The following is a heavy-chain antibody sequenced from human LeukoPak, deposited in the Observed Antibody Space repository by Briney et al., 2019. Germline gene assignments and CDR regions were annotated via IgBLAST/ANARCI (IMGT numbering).Heavy chain of an antibody. J-gene: IGHJ4*02. Sequence: GGSLRLSCAASGFTFSSHAMSWVRQAPGKGLDWVSTISGSGGTTYYADSVKGRFTISRDNSKKTLYLQVHSLRAEDTAIYYCAKRHSSSWYNFEYWGQGTLVTVSS. CDR1: GFTFSSHA. D-gene: IGHD6-13*01. CDR2: ISGSGGTT. V-gene: IGHV3-23*01. CDR3: AKRHSSSWYNFEY.